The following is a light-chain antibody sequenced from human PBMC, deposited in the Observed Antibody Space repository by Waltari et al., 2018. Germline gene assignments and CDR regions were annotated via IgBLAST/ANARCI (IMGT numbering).Light chain of an antibody. V-gene: IGLV1-44*01. CDR3: AAWDDSLNGRV. Sequence: QSVLTQPPSASGTPGQRVTISCSGSSSNIGSNTVNWYQQLPGTAPKLLIYSKNQRPAGVPDRVSGSKSGTSASLAISGLQSEDEADYYCAAWDDSLNGRVFGGGTKLTVL. J-gene: IGLJ3*02. CDR1: SSNIGSNT. CDR2: SKN.